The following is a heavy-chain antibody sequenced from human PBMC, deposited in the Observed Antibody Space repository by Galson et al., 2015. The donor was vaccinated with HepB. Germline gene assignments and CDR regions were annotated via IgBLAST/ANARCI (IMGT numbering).Heavy chain of an antibody. D-gene: IGHD4-17*01. CDR1: GFTFSSNG. CDR3: AKDVYGDYGGFDY. V-gene: IGHV3-30*18. J-gene: IGHJ4*02. Sequence: SLRLSCAASGFTFSSNGMHWVRQAPGKGLEWVAIISYDGNNEYYADSVKGRFTISRDNSKNTLYLQMDSLRAEDTAVYYCAKDVYGDYGGFDYWGQGMLVTVSS. CDR2: ISYDGNNE.